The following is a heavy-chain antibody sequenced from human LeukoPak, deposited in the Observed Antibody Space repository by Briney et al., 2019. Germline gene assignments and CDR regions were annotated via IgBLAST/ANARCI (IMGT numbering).Heavy chain of an antibody. D-gene: IGHD4-17*01. Sequence: ASVKVSCKASGYTFTSYDINWVRQAPGKGLEWMGGFDPEDGETIYAQKFQGRVTMTEDTSTDTAYMELSSLRSEDTAVYYCATVGTTVSSNWFDPWGQGTLVTVSS. CDR1: GYTFTSYD. CDR3: ATVGTTVSSNWFDP. J-gene: IGHJ5*02. CDR2: FDPEDGET. V-gene: IGHV1-24*01.